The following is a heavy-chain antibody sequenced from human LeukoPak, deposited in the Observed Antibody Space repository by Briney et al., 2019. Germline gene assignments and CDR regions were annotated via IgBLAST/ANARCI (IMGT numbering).Heavy chain of an antibody. CDR1: GYTFTSYY. CDR3: ARDSRYVPYDGYFDY. CDR2: INPSGGST. J-gene: IGHJ4*02. D-gene: IGHD3-22*01. Sequence: ASVKVSCKASGYTFTSYYMHWVRQAPGQGLEWMGIINPSGGSTSYAQKFQGRVTMTRDTSMSTVYMELSSLRSEDTAVYYCARDSRYVPYDGYFDYWGQGTLVTVSS. V-gene: IGHV1-46*01.